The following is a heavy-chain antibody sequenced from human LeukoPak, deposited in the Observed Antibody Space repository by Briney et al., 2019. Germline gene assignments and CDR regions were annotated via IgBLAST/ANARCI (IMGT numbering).Heavy chain of an antibody. CDR2: ISTGSSDI. CDR3: ARDAFASSWPNYYYGVDV. V-gene: IGHV3-21*01. D-gene: IGHD6-13*01. CDR1: GFTLSTYS. J-gene: IGHJ6*02. Sequence: GGSLRLSCAASGFTLSTYSMNWVRQAPGKGLEWVSSISTGSSDIYYADSVKGRFTISRDNAKNSLYLQMNSLRVEDTAVYYCARDAFASSWPNYYYGVDVWGQGTTVTVSS.